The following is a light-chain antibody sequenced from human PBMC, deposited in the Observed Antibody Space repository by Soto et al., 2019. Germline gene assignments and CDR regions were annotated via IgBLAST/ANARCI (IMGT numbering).Light chain of an antibody. CDR2: LGS. V-gene: IGKV2-28*01. CDR3: MQALQTPLYT. J-gene: IGKJ2*01. CDR1: RSLLYSNGYNY. Sequence: DIVMTQSPLSLPVTPGEPASISCRSSRSLLYSNGYNYLDWYLQKPGQSPQLLIYLGSYRASGVPDRFSGSGSGTDFTLKISRVEAEDVGVYYCMQALQTPLYTFGQGTRLEI.